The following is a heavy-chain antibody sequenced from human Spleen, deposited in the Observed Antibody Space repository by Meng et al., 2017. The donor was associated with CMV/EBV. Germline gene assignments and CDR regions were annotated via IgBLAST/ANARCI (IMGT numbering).Heavy chain of an antibody. CDR3: AKDPSVVPAARDYYYGMDV. J-gene: IGHJ6*02. CDR1: GFTLNYYE. CDR2: SSGSGGST. D-gene: IGHD2-2*01. Sequence: GGSLRLSCAASGFTLNYYEMNWVRQAPGKGLEWVSYITSSGSGGSTYYADSVKGRFTISRDNSKNTLYLQMNSLRAEDTAVYYCAKDPSVVPAARDYYYGMDVWGQGTTVTVSS. V-gene: IGHV3-23*01.